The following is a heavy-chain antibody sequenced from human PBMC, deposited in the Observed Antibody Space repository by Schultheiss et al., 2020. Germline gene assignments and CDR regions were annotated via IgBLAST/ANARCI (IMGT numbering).Heavy chain of an antibody. Sequence: GGSLRLSCAASGFTFSSNSMSWVRQAPGKGLEWVSAISGSGVSTYYADSVKGRFTISRDNAKNTLYLQMNSLRAEDTAVYYCALVWFVELLGSFDYWGQGTLVTVSS. D-gene: IGHD3-10*01. CDR3: ALVWFVELLGSFDY. V-gene: IGHV3-23*01. CDR1: GFTFSSNS. CDR2: ISGSGVST. J-gene: IGHJ4*02.